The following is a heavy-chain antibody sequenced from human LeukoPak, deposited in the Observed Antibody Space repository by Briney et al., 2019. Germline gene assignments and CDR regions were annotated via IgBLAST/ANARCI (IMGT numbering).Heavy chain of an antibody. CDR1: GFTFSSYS. CDR3: ARGLYSSSP. D-gene: IGHD6-6*01. Sequence: GGSLRLSRAASGFTFSSYSMNWVRQAPGKGLEWVSAISGSGFTYYADSVKGRFTISRDNSKNTLYLQMDSLRAEDTAVYYCARGLYSSSPWGQGTLVTVSS. CDR2: ISGSGFT. J-gene: IGHJ4*02. V-gene: IGHV3-23*01.